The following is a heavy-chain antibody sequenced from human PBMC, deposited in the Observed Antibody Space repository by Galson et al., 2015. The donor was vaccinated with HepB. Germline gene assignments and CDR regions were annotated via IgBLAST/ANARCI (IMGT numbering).Heavy chain of an antibody. D-gene: IGHD6-19*01. Sequence: SLRLSCATSGFTFSEYGLHWVRRAPGKGLEWLSVIWRDGSKQFYADSVKGRFTISRDNSKSTLYLQMNSLRIEDTAMHYCATERRHNTGWFALDSWGQGALVTVSS. CDR1: GFTFSEYG. J-gene: IGHJ5*01. CDR3: ATERRHNTGWFALDS. CDR2: IWRDGSKQ. V-gene: IGHV3-33*01.